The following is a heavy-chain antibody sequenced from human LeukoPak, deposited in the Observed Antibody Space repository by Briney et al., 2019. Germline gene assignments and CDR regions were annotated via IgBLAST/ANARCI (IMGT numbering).Heavy chain of an antibody. CDR2: ISGDGGST. CDR1: GFTFDDYA. Sequence: GGSLRLSCAASGFTFDDYAMHWVRQAPGKGLEWVSLISGDGGSTYYADSVKGRFTISRDNSKNSPYLQMNSLRTEDTALYYCAKDSCSGGSCYPGGYWGQGTLVTVSS. V-gene: IGHV3-43*02. CDR3: AKDSCSGGSCYPGGY. D-gene: IGHD2-15*01. J-gene: IGHJ4*02.